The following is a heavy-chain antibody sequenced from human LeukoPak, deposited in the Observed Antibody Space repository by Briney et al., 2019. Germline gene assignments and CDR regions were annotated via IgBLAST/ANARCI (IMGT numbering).Heavy chain of an antibody. D-gene: IGHD1-7*01. CDR1: GFTFSSYG. J-gene: IGHJ4*02. V-gene: IGHV3-30*18. CDR2: ISYDGSNK. Sequence: GGSLRLSCAASGFTFSSYGMHWVRQAPGRGLEWVAVISYDGSNKYYADSVKGRFTISRDNSKNTLYLQMNSLRAEATAVYYCAKGWLELTSGYFDYWGQGTLVTVSS. CDR3: AKGWLELTSGYFDY.